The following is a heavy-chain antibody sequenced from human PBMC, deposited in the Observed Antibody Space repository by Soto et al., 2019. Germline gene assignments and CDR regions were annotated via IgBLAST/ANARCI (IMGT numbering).Heavy chain of an antibody. J-gene: IGHJ4*02. Sequence: PSETLSLTCTVSGGSISSYYWSWIRQPPGKGLEWIGYIYYSGSTNYNPSLKSRVTISVDTSKNQFSLKLSSVTAADTAVYYCARDSIAVAGTFDYWGQGTLLTVSS. D-gene: IGHD6-19*01. V-gene: IGHV4-59*01. CDR1: GGSISSYY. CDR3: ARDSIAVAGTFDY. CDR2: IYYSGST.